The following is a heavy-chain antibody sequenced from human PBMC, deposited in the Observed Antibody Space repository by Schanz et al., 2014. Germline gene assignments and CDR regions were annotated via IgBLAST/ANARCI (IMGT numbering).Heavy chain of an antibody. CDR3: VKGGTNTLDS. CDR1: RFTFNAYD. J-gene: IGHJ4*02. Sequence: QLVESGGGVVRPGGSLRLSCAASRFTFNAYDMYWIRQAPGKGLEWVALISHDGSNKNSADSVKGRFTISRDNSKNTLYLQMNSLRGDDTAIYYCVKGGTNTLDSWGQGTLVTVSS. CDR2: ISHDGSNK. V-gene: IGHV3-30*18.